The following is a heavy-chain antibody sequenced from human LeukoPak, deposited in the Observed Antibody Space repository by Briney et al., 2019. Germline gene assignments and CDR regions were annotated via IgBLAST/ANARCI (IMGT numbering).Heavy chain of an antibody. V-gene: IGHV4-34*01. CDR3: ASLNRVVPAAFDY. CDR2: INHSGST. Sequence: SETLSLTCAVYGGSFSGYYWSWIRQPPGKGLEWIGEINHSGSTNYNPSLKSRVTISVDTSKNQFSLKLSSVTAADTAVYYCASLNRVVPAAFDYWGQGTLVTVSS. D-gene: IGHD2-2*01. J-gene: IGHJ4*02. CDR1: GGSFSGYY.